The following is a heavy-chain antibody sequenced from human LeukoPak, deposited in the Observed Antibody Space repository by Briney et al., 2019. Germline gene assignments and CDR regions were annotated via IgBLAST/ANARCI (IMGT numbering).Heavy chain of an antibody. V-gene: IGHV3-21*01. Sequence: GGSLRLSCAASGFTFSSYSMNWVRQAPGKGLEWVSSISSSSSYIYYADSVKGRFTISRDNAKNSLYLQMNSLRAEDTAVYYCARVPYGGNSGLFNYWGQGTLVTVSS. J-gene: IGHJ4*02. CDR2: ISSSSSYI. CDR3: ARVPYGGNSGLFNY. CDR1: GFTFSSYS. D-gene: IGHD4-23*01.